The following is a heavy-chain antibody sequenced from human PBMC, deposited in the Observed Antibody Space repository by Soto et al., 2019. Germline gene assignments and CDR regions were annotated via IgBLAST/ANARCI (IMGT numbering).Heavy chain of an antibody. J-gene: IGHJ4*02. CDR3: AKDLIPDYYDSSGYSDPFDY. CDR2: ISGSGGST. D-gene: IGHD3-22*01. V-gene: IGHV3-23*01. Sequence: GGSLRLSCAASGFTFSSYAMSWVRQAPGKGLEWVSAISGSGGSTYYADSVKGRFTISRDNSKNTLYLQMNSLRAEDTAVYYCAKDLIPDYYDSSGYSDPFDYWGQGTLVTVSA. CDR1: GFTFSSYA.